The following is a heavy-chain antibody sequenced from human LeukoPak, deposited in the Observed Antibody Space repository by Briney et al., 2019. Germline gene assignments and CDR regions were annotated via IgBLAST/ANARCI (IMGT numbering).Heavy chain of an antibody. CDR2: VNRDGSET. CDR3: ARESGDDGMDV. V-gene: IGHV3-7*01. Sequence: GGSLRLSCAASGFALSSHWMTWVRQVPGRGPEWVANVNRDGSETYYLDSVKGRFTISKDNAKNSLYLQMNSLRAEDTAVYYCARESGDDGMDVWGQGTTVTVSS. CDR1: GFALSSHW. D-gene: IGHD2-21*02. J-gene: IGHJ6*02.